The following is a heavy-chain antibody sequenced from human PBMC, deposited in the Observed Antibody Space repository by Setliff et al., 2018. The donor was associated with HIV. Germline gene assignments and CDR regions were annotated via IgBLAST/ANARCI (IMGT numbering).Heavy chain of an antibody. CDR1: GYTFTDYG. V-gene: IGHV1-18*01. CDR2: ISAYNGNT. J-gene: IGHJ6*02. CDR3: GVGPEKIYYYYGMDV. D-gene: IGHD1-26*01. Sequence: ASVKVSCKASGYTFTDYGISWVRQAPGQGLEWMGWISAYNGNTKYAQKFQGRVTMTTHTSTNTAYMELRSLRSDDTAVYYCGVGPEKIYYYYGMDVWGQGTTVTVSS.